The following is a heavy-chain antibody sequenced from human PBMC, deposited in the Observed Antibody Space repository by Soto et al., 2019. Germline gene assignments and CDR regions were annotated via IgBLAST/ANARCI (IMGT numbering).Heavy chain of an antibody. D-gene: IGHD3-3*01. CDR3: VCVGTILGVVSSFDY. CDR1: GGSIKNYY. CDR2: IYYAGST. V-gene: IGHV4-59*01. Sequence: SETLSLTCTVSGGSIKNYYWSWIRQPPGKGLEWIGYIYYAGSTSYNPSLKSRVTMSVDTSKNQFSLKLSSVTAADTAMYYCVCVGTILGVVSSFDYWGQGTLITVSS. J-gene: IGHJ4*02.